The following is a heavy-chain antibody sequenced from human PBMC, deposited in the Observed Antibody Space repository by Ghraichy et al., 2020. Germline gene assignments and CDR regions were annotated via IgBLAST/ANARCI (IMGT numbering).Heavy chain of an antibody. J-gene: IGHJ4*02. V-gene: IGHV3-23*01. Sequence: GESLNISCAASGFTFSSYAMSWVRQAPGKGLEWVSGISGSGGSTYYADSVKGRFTISRDNSKNTLYLQMNSLRAEDTAAYYCAKDSTVTPGYYFDNWGQGILGTVSS. D-gene: IGHD4-17*01. CDR3: AKDSTVTPGYYFDN. CDR2: ISGSGGST. CDR1: GFTFSSYA.